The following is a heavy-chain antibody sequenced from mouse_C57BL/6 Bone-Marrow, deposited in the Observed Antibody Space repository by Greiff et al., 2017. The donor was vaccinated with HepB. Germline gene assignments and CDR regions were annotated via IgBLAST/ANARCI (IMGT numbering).Heavy chain of an antibody. J-gene: IGHJ3*01. CDR1: GYTFTSYW. CDR2: IDPSDSYT. D-gene: IGHD1-1*01. Sequence: QVQLQQPGAELVRPGTSVKLSCKASGYTFTSYWMHWVKQRPGQGLEWIGVIDPSDSYTNYNQKFKGKATLTVDTSYSTAYMQLSSLTSEDAAVYYCARGGYYYGSRDRGWFAYWGQGTLVTVSA. V-gene: IGHV1-59*01. CDR3: ARGGYYYGSRDRGWFAY.